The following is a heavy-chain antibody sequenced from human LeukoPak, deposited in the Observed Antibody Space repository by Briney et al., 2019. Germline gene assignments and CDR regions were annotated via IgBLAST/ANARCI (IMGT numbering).Heavy chain of an antibody. J-gene: IGHJ5*02. CDR1: GGSITNYY. V-gene: IGHV4-59*12. D-gene: IGHD3-9*01. CDR2: IYYSRST. Sequence: PSETLSLTCTVPGGSITNYYWSWIRQPPGKGLEWIGFIYYSRSTYYNPSLKSRVTIAVETSKNQFSLRLSSVTAADTAVYYCARDRTGYYNDWFDPWGQGTLVTVSS. CDR3: ARDRTGYYNDWFDP.